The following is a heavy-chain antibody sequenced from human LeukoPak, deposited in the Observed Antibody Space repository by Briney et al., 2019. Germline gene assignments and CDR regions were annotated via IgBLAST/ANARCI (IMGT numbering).Heavy chain of an antibody. D-gene: IGHD4-17*01. CDR2: ISSSGSTI. J-gene: IGHJ4*02. CDR1: GFTFSSYG. V-gene: IGHV3-48*04. Sequence: GGSLRLSCAASGFTFSSYGMTWVRQAPGKGLEWVSYISSSGSTIYYADSVKGRFTISRDNAKNSLYLQMNSLRAEDTAVYYCARVIRTVTTYYFDYWGQGTLVTVSS. CDR3: ARVIRTVTTYYFDY.